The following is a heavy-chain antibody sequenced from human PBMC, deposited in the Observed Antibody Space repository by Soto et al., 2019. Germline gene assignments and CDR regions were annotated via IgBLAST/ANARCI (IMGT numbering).Heavy chain of an antibody. Sequence: GASGKVSCKASGCTFTSNGISWGRQAPGQGLEWMGWISAYNGNTNYAQKLQGRVTMTTDTSTSTAYMELRSLRSDDTAVYYCARDDSNNVGNWFDPWGQGTLVTVSS. J-gene: IGHJ5*02. CDR1: GCTFTSNG. CDR2: ISAYNGNT. D-gene: IGHD4-4*01. CDR3: ARDDSNNVGNWFDP. V-gene: IGHV1-18*01.